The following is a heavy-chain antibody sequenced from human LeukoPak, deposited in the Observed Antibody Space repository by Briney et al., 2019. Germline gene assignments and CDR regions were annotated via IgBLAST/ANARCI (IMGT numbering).Heavy chain of an antibody. Sequence: GGSLRLSCAASGFTFGSYNMNWVRQAPGKGLEWVSSISTSSSYIYYADSVKGRFTISRDNAKKSLYLQMNSLRAGDTAVYYCARDGGDYYDSSGYFDYWGQGTLVTVSS. V-gene: IGHV3-21*01. D-gene: IGHD3-22*01. CDR2: ISTSSSYI. CDR3: ARDGGDYYDSSGYFDY. J-gene: IGHJ4*02. CDR1: GFTFGSYN.